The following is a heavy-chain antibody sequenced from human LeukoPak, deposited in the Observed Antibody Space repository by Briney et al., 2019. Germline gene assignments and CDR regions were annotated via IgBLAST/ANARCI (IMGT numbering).Heavy chain of an antibody. CDR1: GFTFSSYA. D-gene: IGHD3-22*01. CDR2: ISGSDGST. J-gene: IGHJ2*01. CDR3: AKDGPNYYDSSGPRLYWYFDL. V-gene: IGHV3-23*01. Sequence: GGSLRLSCAASGFTFSSYAMSWVRQAPGKGLEWVSAISGSDGSTYYADSVKGRFTISRDNSKNTLYLQMNSLRAEDTAVYYCAKDGPNYYDSSGPRLYWYFDLWGRGTLVTVSS.